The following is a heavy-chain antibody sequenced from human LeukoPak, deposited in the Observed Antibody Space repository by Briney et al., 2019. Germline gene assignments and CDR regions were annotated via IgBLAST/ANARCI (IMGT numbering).Heavy chain of an antibody. CDR1: GFTFSSYS. CDR2: ISSDATYI. Sequence: PGGSLRLSCAAPGFTFSSYSMSWVRQAPGRGLEWVSGISSDATYIYYGESVKGRFTISRDNAKNSLYLQMNSLRAEDTAVYYCARDEASWGYSGYDYYFDSWGQGTLVTVSS. CDR3: ARDEASWGYSGYDYYFDS. J-gene: IGHJ4*02. D-gene: IGHD5-12*01. V-gene: IGHV3-21*01.